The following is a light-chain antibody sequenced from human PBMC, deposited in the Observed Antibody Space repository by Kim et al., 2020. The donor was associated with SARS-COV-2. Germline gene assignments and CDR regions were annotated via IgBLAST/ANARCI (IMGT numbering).Light chain of an antibody. CDR2: GAS. J-gene: IGKJ1*01. CDR1: QSVSSNY. CDR3: QHYGSSPRA. Sequence: EIVLTQSPGTLSLSPGERATLSCRASQSVSSNYLAWYQQKPGQAPRLLMYGASSRATDIPDRFSASGSGTDFTLTISRLEPEDFAVYYCQHYGSSPRAFGQVTKVDIK. V-gene: IGKV3-20*01.